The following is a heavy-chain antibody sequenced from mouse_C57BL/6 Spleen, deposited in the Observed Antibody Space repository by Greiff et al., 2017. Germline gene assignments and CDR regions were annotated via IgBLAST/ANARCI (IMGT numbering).Heavy chain of an antibody. J-gene: IGHJ1*03. CDR2: IYPGDGDT. V-gene: IGHV1-82*01. CDR1: GYAFSSSW. Sequence: VQVVESGPELVKPGASVKISCKASGYAFSSSWMNWVKQRPGKGLEWIGRIYPGDGDTNYNGKFKGKATLTADKSSSTAYMQLSSLTSEDSAVXFCAKDYDGYFDVWGTGTTVTVSS. CDR3: AKDYDGYFDV. D-gene: IGHD2-4*01.